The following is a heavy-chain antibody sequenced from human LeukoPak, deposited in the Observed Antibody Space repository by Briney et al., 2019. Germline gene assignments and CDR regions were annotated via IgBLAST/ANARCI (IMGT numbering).Heavy chain of an antibody. CDR2: IIPILGIA. CDR3: ARAARLPYYYGMDV. CDR1: GYTFTSYG. J-gene: IGHJ6*02. V-gene: IGHV1-69*04. D-gene: IGHD6-6*01. Sequence: SVKVSCKASGYTFTSYGISWVRQAPGQGLEWMGRIIPILGIANYAQKFQGRVTITADKSTSTAYMELSSLRSEDTAVYYCARAARLPYYYGMDVWGQGTTVTVSS.